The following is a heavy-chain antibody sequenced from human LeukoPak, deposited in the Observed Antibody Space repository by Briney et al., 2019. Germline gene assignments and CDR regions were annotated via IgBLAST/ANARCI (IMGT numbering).Heavy chain of an antibody. CDR2: IYYSGNT. D-gene: IGHD3-10*01. V-gene: IGHV4-59*01. J-gene: IGHJ4*02. CDR1: GGSISSYY. CDR3: ARQIRSVVDY. Sequence: SETLSLTXTVSGGSISSYYWSWIRQPPGKGLEWIGYIYYSGNTNYNPSLKSRVTISVDTSKNQFSLKLSSVTAADTAVYYCARQIRSVVDYWGQGTPVTVSS.